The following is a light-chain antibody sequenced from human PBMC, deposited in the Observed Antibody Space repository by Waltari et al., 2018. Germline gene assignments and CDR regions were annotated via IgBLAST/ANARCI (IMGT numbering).Light chain of an antibody. V-gene: IGKV3D-15*01. CDR3: QQYYDWRRVT. Sequence: EMVMTQSPATLSVSPGERATLSCRASQSVSGNLAWYQQKPGQAPRLLIYGASTRATGIPARFSGSASGTEFTLMISSLQSEDSAVYYCQQYYDWRRVTFGQGTRLEIK. CDR1: QSVSGN. J-gene: IGKJ5*01. CDR2: GAS.